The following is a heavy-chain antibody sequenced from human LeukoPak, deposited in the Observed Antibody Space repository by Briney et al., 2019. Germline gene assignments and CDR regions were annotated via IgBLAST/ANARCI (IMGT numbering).Heavy chain of an antibody. CDR3: ARGAAALSDAFDI. Sequence: SVKVSCRASGGTFSSYAISWVRQAPGQGLEWMGGIIPIFGTANYAQKFQGRVTITTDESTSTAYMELSSLRSEDTAVYYCARGAAALSDAFDIWGQGTMVTVSS. D-gene: IGHD6-13*01. CDR1: GGTFSSYA. V-gene: IGHV1-69*05. J-gene: IGHJ3*02. CDR2: IIPIFGTA.